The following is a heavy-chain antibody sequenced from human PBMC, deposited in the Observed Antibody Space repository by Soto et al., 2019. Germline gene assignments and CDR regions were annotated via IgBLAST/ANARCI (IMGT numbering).Heavy chain of an antibody. V-gene: IGHV4-39*01. Sequence: SETLSLTCSVSDDSINSDKYYWGWIRQPPGKGLEWIGSIYYRGNTYYNPSLQTRVTISVDKSKSQFSLKLNSVTAADTAVYYCARLDCSSTSCYLGPWGQGTLVTVS. D-gene: IGHD2-2*01. CDR2: IYYRGNT. J-gene: IGHJ5*02. CDR1: DDSINSDKYY. CDR3: ARLDCSSTSCYLGP.